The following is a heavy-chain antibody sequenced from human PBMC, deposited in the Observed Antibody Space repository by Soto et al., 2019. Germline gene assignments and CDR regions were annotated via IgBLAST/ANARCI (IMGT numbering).Heavy chain of an antibody. CDR3: AKDYDFEY. CDR1: GFISSAYA. J-gene: IGHJ4*02. Sequence: EVQLLESGGGLVQPGGSLRLSCAASGFISSAYAMSWVRQAPGKGVEWVSGISASGGSTYYTESVKCRFAISRDNSKNTLYLQMNSLRAEDTAVYYCAKDYDFEYWGQGALVTVTS. D-gene: IGHD4-17*01. CDR2: ISASGGST. V-gene: IGHV3-23*01.